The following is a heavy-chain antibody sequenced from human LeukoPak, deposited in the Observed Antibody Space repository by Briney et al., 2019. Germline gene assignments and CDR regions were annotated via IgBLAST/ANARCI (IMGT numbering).Heavy chain of an antibody. V-gene: IGHV3-43*02. CDR1: GFTFDDYA. CDR2: ISGDGDST. D-gene: IGHD5-18*01. Sequence: PGGSLRLSCAASGFTFDDYAMHWVRQAPGKGLEWVSLISGDGDSTYYADSVKGRFTISRDNSKNSLYLQMNSLRTEDTALFYCAKDKYSYGYNXDYWGQGTLVTVSS. CDR3: AKDKYSYGYNXDY. J-gene: IGHJ4*02.